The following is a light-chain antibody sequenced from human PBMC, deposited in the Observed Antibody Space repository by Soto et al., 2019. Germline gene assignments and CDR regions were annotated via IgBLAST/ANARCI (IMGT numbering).Light chain of an antibody. V-gene: IGKV1-8*01. J-gene: IGKJ4*01. Sequence: IQMTQSPSSVSASVGDRVTITCRASQGISSYLAWYQQKPGKAPKLLIYAASTLQSGVPSRFSGSGSGTDFTLTISCLQSEDFATYYCQQYYSYPQTFGGGTKVDIK. CDR1: QGISSY. CDR3: QQYYSYPQT. CDR2: AAS.